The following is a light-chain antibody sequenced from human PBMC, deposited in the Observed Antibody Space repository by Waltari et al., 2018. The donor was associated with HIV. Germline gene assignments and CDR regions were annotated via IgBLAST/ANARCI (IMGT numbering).Light chain of an antibody. CDR1: SSDVGGYNY. CDR3: SSYTSSSTLGV. V-gene: IGLV2-14*01. Sequence: QSALTQPASVSGSPGQSITISCTGTSSDVGGYNYVSWYQQHPAKAPKLMMYGVSNRPSGGPNRFSGSKSVNTASLTISGLQAEDEADYYCSSYTSSSTLGVFGGGTKLTVL. CDR2: GVS. J-gene: IGLJ3*02.